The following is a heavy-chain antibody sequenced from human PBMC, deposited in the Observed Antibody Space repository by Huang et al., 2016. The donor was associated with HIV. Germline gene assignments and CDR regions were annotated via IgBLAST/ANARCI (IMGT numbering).Heavy chain of an antibody. J-gene: IGHJ4*02. CDR1: GFTFSNYA. CDR2: ISNEGSTK. Sequence: QVQLVESGGGVVQPGTSLRLSCAASGFTFSNYALNWVRQAPGKGVEGGAVISNEGSTKYYADSVKGRFTISRDNSKNTVYLQMNSLRAEDTAVYYCARSEPSRYYFDYWGQGTLVTVSS. V-gene: IGHV3-30-3*01. CDR3: ARSEPSRYYFDY.